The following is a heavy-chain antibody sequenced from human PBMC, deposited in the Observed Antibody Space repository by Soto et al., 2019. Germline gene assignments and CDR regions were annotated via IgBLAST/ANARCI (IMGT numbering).Heavy chain of an antibody. V-gene: IGHV3-53*01. CDR3: ARETRDYDYYALDV. CDR1: GFSVSGNY. J-gene: IGHJ6*02. CDR2: IYGGGST. Sequence: GGSLRLSCAASGFSVSGNYMSWVRQAPGKGLEWVSVIYGGGSTYDADSVKGRVTISRDNSKNTVYLQMNSLRVEDTAVYYCARETRDYDYYALDVWRQGTTVTVSS.